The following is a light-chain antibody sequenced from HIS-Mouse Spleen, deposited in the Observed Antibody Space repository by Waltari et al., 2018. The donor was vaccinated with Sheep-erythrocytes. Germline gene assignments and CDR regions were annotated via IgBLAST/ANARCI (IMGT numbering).Light chain of an antibody. CDR3: QAWDSSTAV. V-gene: IGLV3-1*01. CDR1: TLGDKY. Sequence: SYELTQPPSVSVSPRQTASITRSGATLGDKYACWYQQKPGQSPVLVIYQDSKRPSGIPERFSGSNSGNTATLTISGTQAMDEADYYCQAWDSSTAVFGGGTKLTVL. J-gene: IGLJ2*01. CDR2: QDS.